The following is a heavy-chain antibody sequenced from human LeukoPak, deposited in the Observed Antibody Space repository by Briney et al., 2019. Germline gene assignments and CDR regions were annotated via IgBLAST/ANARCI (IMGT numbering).Heavy chain of an antibody. D-gene: IGHD3-22*01. CDR2: IYSGGST. J-gene: IGHJ4*02. Sequence: PGGSLRLSCAASGFTVSSNYMSWVRQAPGKGLEWVSVIYSGGSTYYADSVKGRFTISRDNSKNTLYLHMNSLRAEDTAVYYCARENYYDSSGYYHFDYWGQGTLVTVSS. CDR3: ARENYYDSSGYYHFDY. V-gene: IGHV3-53*01. CDR1: GFTVSSNY.